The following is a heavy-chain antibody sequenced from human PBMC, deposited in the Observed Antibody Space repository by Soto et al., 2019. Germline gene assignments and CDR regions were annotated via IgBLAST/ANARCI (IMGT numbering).Heavy chain of an antibody. V-gene: IGHV1-69*12. Sequence: QVQLVQSGAEVKKPGSSVKVSCKASVGSFISYAISWVRQAPGQGLEWMGGIIPIFGTANYAKKFQGRVTITADESTSTAYMELSSLRSEDTAVYYCAGHCGGDCYSLISHYYYGMDVWGQGTTVTVSS. D-gene: IGHD2-21*02. CDR2: IIPIFGTA. CDR1: VGSFISYA. CDR3: AGHCGGDCYSLISHYYYGMDV. J-gene: IGHJ6*02.